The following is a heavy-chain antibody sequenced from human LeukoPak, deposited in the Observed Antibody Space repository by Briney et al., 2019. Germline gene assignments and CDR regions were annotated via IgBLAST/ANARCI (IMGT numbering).Heavy chain of an antibody. CDR1: GFTFSSYW. V-gene: IGHV3-7*01. J-gene: IGHJ4*02. Sequence: GGSLRLSCVASGFTFSSYWMSWVRQAPGKGLEWVANIKQDGSEKYYVDSVKGRFTISRDNAKNSLYLQMNSLRAEDTAVYYCARDTPLGELPGVSDYWGQGTLVTVSS. CDR2: IKQDGSEK. D-gene: IGHD1-26*01. CDR3: ARDTPLGELPGVSDY.